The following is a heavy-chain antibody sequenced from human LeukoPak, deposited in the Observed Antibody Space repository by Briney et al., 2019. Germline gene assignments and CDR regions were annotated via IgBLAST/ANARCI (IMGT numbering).Heavy chain of an antibody. CDR1: GFTFSSHW. Sequence: GGSLRLSCAASGFTFSSHWMTWVRQAPGKGPEWVASINKDGSEQYYVDSVKGRFTISRDNAKNSLSLQVTSLRAEDTAVYYCTRGGATSSWYWFFWGQGTLVTVSS. CDR2: INKDGSEQ. CDR3: TRGGATSSWYWFF. D-gene: IGHD6-13*01. V-gene: IGHV3-7*01. J-gene: IGHJ4*02.